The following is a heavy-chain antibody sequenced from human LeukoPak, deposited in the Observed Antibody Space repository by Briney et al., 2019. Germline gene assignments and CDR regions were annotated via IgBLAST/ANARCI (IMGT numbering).Heavy chain of an antibody. CDR2: MYYSGTT. J-gene: IGHJ4*02. CDR1: GGSISSFTTHY. V-gene: IGHV4-39*01. Sequence: PSETLSLTCSVSGGSISSFTTHYWGWIRQPPGKGLEWIGSMYYSGTTYYNPSLESRLTISVDTSKNQFSLNLSSVTAADTAVYYCARLAQYSSSWYFGYWGQGTLVTVSS. CDR3: ARLAQYSSSWYFGY. D-gene: IGHD6-13*01.